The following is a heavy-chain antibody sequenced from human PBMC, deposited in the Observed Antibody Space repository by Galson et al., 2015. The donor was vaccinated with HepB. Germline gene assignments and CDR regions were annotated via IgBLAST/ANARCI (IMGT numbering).Heavy chain of an antibody. J-gene: IGHJ4*02. Sequence: SLRLSCAASRFTFSDYYMTWIRQAPGKGLEWISYISSSSDYTNYADSVKGRFTISRDNAKNSLVLQMNSLRAEDTAVYYCARDGSGYTSDWCFDYWGQGTLVTVSS. CDR1: RFTFSDYY. CDR3: ARDGSGYTSDWCFDY. D-gene: IGHD1-26*01. CDR2: ISSSSDYT. V-gene: IGHV3-11*06.